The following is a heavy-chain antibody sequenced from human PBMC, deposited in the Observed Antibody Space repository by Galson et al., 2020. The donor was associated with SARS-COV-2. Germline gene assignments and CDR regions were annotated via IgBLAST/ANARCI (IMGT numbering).Heavy chain of an antibody. J-gene: IGHJ3*02. CDR3: AKSNDPLPVVVGHAFEI. Sequence: GESLKISCAASGFIFNDYAMSWVRQAPGKGLEWVASISASGGGTYYANSVKGRFTISRDNSKNTLHLQMNSLRAEDTAVYYCAKSNDPLPVVVGHAFEIWGQGTMVIVS. D-gene: IGHD2-15*01. CDR1: GFIFNDYA. V-gene: IGHV3-23*01. CDR2: ISASGGGT.